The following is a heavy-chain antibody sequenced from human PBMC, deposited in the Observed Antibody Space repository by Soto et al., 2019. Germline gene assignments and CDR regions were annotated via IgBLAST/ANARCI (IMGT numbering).Heavy chain of an antibody. J-gene: IGHJ4*02. CDR2: IDAGTGHT. V-gene: IGHV1-3*01. CDR1: GYLLTRAG. Sequence: ASVHVSSRASGYLLTRAGVHWLRQAPGPRPEWRGWIDAGTGHTKYSGMFQGCVSITMDTSATTGYMELRTLRSEDTAVYNCAGDTDYESIGYPDCGRQGAVVTVSS. D-gene: IGHD3-22*01. CDR3: AGDTDYESIGYPDC.